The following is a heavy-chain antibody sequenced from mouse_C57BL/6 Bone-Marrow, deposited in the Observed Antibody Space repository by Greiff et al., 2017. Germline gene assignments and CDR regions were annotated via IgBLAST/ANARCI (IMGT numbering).Heavy chain of an antibody. D-gene: IGHD4-1*01. V-gene: IGHV1-67*01. CDR3: ARGVGRGYFDY. Sequence: VQLQQSGPELVRPGVSVKITCTGSGYNFTDYAMHWVKQSHAKSLEWIGVVTTYSGDTNYNQKFKGKATMTVDKSSSTAYMELARLTSEDSAIYYCARGVGRGYFDYWGQGTTLTVSS. J-gene: IGHJ2*01. CDR1: GYNFTDYA. CDR2: VTTYSGDT.